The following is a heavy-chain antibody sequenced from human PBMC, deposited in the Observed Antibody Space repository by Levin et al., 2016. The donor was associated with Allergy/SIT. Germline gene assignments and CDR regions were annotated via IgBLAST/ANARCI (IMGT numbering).Heavy chain of an antibody. V-gene: IGHV4-34*01. D-gene: IGHD6-13*01. Sequence: WIRQPPGKGLEWIGEINHSGSTNYNPSLKSRVTISVDTSKNQFSLKLSSVTAADTAVYYCARGRRGIAAAGTLPFDYWGQGTLVTVSS. J-gene: IGHJ4*02. CDR3: ARGRRGIAAAGTLPFDY. CDR2: INHSGST.